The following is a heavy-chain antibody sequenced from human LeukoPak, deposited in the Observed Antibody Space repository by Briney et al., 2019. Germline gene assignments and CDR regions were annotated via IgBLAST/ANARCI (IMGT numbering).Heavy chain of an antibody. V-gene: IGHV1-69*05. CDR1: GGTFSSYA. CDR3: ARGTSLRFLEWSYYYYYYMDV. Sequence: GSSVKVSCKASGGTFSSYAISWARQAPGQGLEWMGGIIPIFGTANYAQKFQGRVTITTDESTSTAYMELSSLRSEDTAVYYCARGTSLRFLEWSYYYYYYMDVWGKGTTVTVSS. CDR2: IIPIFGTA. J-gene: IGHJ6*03. D-gene: IGHD3-3*01.